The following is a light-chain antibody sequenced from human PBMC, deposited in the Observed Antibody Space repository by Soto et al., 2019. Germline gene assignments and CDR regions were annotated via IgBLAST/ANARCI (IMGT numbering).Light chain of an antibody. CDR3: SSYTSSSAVV. CDR1: SSDVGAYDY. J-gene: IGLJ2*01. V-gene: IGLV2-14*01. CDR2: EVS. Sequence: QSALTQPASVSGSPGQSITISCTGTSSDVGAYDYVSWYQQHPGKAPKVMIYEVSNRPSGVSNRFSGSKSGNTASLTISGLQAEDEADYYCSSYTSSSAVVFGGGTKLTV.